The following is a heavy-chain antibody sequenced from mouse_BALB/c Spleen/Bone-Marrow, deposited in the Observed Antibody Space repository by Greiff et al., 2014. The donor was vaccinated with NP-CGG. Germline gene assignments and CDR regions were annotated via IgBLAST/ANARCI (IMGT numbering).Heavy chain of an antibody. V-gene: IGHV5-12*02. J-gene: IGHJ4*01. D-gene: IGHD3-3*01. CDR2: ISNGGGST. CDR3: ARQGGTEYYAMDY. Sequence: EVQLVESGGGLVQPGGSLKLSCATSGFTFRDYYMYWVRQTPEKRLEWVAYISNGGGSTYYPDTVKGRFTISKDNAKNTLYPQMSRLKSEDTAMYYCARQGGTEYYAMDYWGQGTSVTVSS. CDR1: GFTFRDYY.